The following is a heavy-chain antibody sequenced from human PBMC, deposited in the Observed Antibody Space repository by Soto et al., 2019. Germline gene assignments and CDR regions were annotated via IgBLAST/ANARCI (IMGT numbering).Heavy chain of an antibody. CDR3: ANSRDWLLGYYYGMDV. CDR2: IYWDDDK. Sequence: PPGKALEWLALIYWDDDKRYSPSLKSRLTITKDTSKNQVVLTMTNMDPVDTATYYCANSRDWLLGYYYGMDVWGQGTTVTVSS. V-gene: IGHV2-5*02. J-gene: IGHJ6*02. D-gene: IGHD3-9*01.